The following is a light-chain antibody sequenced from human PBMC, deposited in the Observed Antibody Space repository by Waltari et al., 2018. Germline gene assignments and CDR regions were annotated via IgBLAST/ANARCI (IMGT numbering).Light chain of an antibody. CDR2: EVN. CDR1: RNDVGGYNF. V-gene: IGLV2-8*01. CDR3: CSYAGSNYFYV. J-gene: IGLJ1*01. Sequence: QSALTQPPSASGSPGQSVTISCAGTRNDVGGYNFVSWYQQHPGKAPKLMIFEVNQRPSGVPDRFSGSKSGNTASLTVSGLQAEDETDDYCCSYAGSNYFYVFGTGTKVTVL.